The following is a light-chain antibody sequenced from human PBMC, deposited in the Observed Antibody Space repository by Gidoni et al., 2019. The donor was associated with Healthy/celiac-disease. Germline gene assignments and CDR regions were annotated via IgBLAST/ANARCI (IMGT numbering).Light chain of an antibody. J-gene: IGKJ1*01. Sequence: DIVMTQSPASLAVSLGERATINCKSSQSVLYSSNNKNYLAWYQQKPGPPPKLLIYWASTRESGVPDRFSGSGSGTDFTLTISSLQAEDVAVYYCQQYYSTPWTFGQXTKVEIK. V-gene: IGKV4-1*01. CDR1: QSVLYSSNNKNY. CDR2: WAS. CDR3: QQYYSTPWT.